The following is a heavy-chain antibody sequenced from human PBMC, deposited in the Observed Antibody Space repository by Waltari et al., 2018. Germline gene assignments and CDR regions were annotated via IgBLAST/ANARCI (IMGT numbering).Heavy chain of an antibody. J-gene: IGHJ5*02. CDR1: GYTFTDHH. CDR3: ARGTLDP. Sequence: QVQLVQSGAEVKKPGASVKVSCKASGYTFTDHHMHWVRQAPGQGFEWMGWIDPNSGGTNYAQKFQGRVTMTRDTSISTAYMELNRLTSDDTAVYFCARGTLDPWGQGTLVTVSS. CDR2: IDPNSGGT. V-gene: IGHV1-2*02.